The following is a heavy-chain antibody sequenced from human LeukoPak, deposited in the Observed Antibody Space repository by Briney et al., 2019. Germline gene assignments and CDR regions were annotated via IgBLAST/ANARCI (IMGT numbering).Heavy chain of an antibody. Sequence: SETLSLTCAVYGGSFSGYYWSWIRQPPGKGLEWIGEINHSGSTNYSPSLKSRVTISVDTSKNQFSLKLSSVTAADTAVYYCARGGIQLWLGFFDYWGQGTLVTVSS. CDR3: ARGGIQLWLGFFDY. V-gene: IGHV4-34*01. CDR1: GGSFSGYY. D-gene: IGHD5-18*01. CDR2: INHSGST. J-gene: IGHJ4*02.